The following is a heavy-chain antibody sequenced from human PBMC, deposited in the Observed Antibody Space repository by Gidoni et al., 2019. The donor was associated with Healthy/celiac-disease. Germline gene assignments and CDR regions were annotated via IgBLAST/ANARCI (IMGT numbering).Heavy chain of an antibody. CDR1: GGSISSSSYY. J-gene: IGHJ6*02. CDR3: ARTITIFGGTGYYYGMNV. V-gene: IGHV4-39*01. D-gene: IGHD3-3*01. CDR2: IFYSGST. Sequence: QLQLQESGPGLVKPSETLSLTCTVSGGSISSSSYYWGWIRQPPGKGLEWIGSIFYSGSTNYNPSLKIRVTISVDTPKNHFPLKLSSVTAADTAGYYWARTITIFGGTGYYYGMNVWGQGTTVTVSS.